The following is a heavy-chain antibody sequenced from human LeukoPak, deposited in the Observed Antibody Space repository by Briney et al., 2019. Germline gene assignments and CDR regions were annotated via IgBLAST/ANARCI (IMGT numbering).Heavy chain of an antibody. CDR3: ARSYSSTWYLYYFDY. D-gene: IGHD6-13*01. V-gene: IGHV3-48*04. CDR2: ISSSGTTI. Sequence: GGSLRLSCTGSDFTFNNYNMNWVRQAPGKGLEWISYISSSGTTIYYADSVKGRFTISRDNAKNSLYLQMNSLRAEDTAVYYCARSYSSTWYLYYFDYWGQGTLVTVSS. J-gene: IGHJ4*02. CDR1: DFTFNNYN.